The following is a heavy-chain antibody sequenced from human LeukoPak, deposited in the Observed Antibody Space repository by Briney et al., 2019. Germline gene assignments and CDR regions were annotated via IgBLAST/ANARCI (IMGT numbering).Heavy chain of an antibody. CDR1: GFTFSSYA. Sequence: PGGSLRLSCAASGFTFSSYAMSWVRQAPGKGLEWVSAISGSGGSTYYADSVKGRFTISRDNSKNTLYLQITSLRAEDTAVYYCAKDGVLRGYCSSTSCFFDYWGQGTLVTVSS. J-gene: IGHJ4*02. D-gene: IGHD2-2*01. CDR3: AKDGVLRGYCSSTSCFFDY. V-gene: IGHV3-23*01. CDR2: ISGSGGST.